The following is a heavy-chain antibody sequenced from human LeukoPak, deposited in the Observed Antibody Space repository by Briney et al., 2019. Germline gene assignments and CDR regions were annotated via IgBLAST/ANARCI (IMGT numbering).Heavy chain of an antibody. Sequence: SETLSLTCTVSGGSISVYYWSWIRQPAGKGLEWIGRIYTSGSTNYNPSLKTRVTMSVDTSKNQFSLRLSSVTAADTAVYYCARKGISALAGAFDIWGQGTMVTVSS. D-gene: IGHD2-21*01. CDR3: ARKGISALAGAFDI. CDR2: IYTSGST. J-gene: IGHJ3*02. V-gene: IGHV4-4*07. CDR1: GGSISVYY.